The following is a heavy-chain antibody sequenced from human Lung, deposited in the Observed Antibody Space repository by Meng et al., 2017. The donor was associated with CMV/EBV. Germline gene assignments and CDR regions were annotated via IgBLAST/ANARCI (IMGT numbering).Heavy chain of an antibody. CDR1: GGSINGYY. V-gene: IGHV4-59*07. CDR3: ARGSYLAVEG. D-gene: IGHD2-21*01. Sequence: HGPVGEWGPGTVKPSDTPSLTCTVTGGSINGYYWSWIRQPPGQGLEWLGYFYYRGNSNYNPSLKSRVTISVDTSKNLFSLNLTSVTAADAALYYCARGSYLAVEGWGLGTLVTVSS. CDR2: FYYRGNS. J-gene: IGHJ4*02.